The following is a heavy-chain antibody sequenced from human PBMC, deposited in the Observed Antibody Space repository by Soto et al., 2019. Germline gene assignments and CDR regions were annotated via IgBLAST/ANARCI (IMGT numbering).Heavy chain of an antibody. D-gene: IGHD6-19*01. CDR1: GGTIRSPDW. J-gene: IGHJ5*02. CDR3: ARGRGRYSSGWSWFDP. V-gene: IGHV4-4*01. Sequence: ETLSLTCGVSGGTIRSPDWWTWVRQPPGKGLEWIGEIFQSGSTNYTPSLESRVTISVDKSKNQFSLTLTSVTAADTAVYFCARGRGRYSSGWSWFDPWGQGILVTVSS. CDR2: IFQSGST.